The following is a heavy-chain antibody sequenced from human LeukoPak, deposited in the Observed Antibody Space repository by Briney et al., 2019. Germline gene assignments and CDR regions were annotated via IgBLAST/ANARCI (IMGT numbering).Heavy chain of an antibody. CDR3: ARGPNSNWSGLDF. J-gene: IGHJ4*02. Sequence: GSLRLSCPASGFSFSGHWMHWARQLPGKGLVWVSRISPTGSTTSYADSVKGRFTVSRDNAKNTLYLQVNNLRAEDTAVYYCARGPNSNWSGLDFWGQGTLLNVSS. V-gene: IGHV3-74*01. D-gene: IGHD6-6*01. CDR1: GFSFSGHW. CDR2: ISPTGSTT.